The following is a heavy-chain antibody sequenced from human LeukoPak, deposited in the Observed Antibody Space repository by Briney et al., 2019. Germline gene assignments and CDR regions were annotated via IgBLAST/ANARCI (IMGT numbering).Heavy chain of an antibody. Sequence: GGSLRLSCAASGFTFSSYSMNWVRQAPGKGLEWVSSISSSSSYIYYADSVKGRFTISRDNAKNSLYLQMTSLRPEDTAVYYCARDRLYYYASSGYLGTFDYWGQGTLVTVSS. CDR1: GFTFSSYS. V-gene: IGHV3-21*01. D-gene: IGHD3-22*01. J-gene: IGHJ4*02. CDR2: ISSSSSYI. CDR3: ARDRLYYYASSGYLGTFDY.